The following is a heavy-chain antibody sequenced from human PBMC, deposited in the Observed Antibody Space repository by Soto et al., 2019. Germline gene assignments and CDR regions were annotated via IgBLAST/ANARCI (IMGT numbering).Heavy chain of an antibody. CDR1: GGSISSSSYY. D-gene: IGHD3-9*01. CDR2: IYYSGST. V-gene: IGHV4-39*01. CDR3: VIGGSLTGYYVYYFDY. J-gene: IGHJ4*02. Sequence: PSETLSRTCTVSGGSISSSSYYWGWIRQPPGKGLEWIGSIYYSGSTYYNPSLKSRVTISVDTSKNQFSLKLSSVTAADTAVYYCVIGGSLTGYYVYYFDYWGQGTLVTVS.